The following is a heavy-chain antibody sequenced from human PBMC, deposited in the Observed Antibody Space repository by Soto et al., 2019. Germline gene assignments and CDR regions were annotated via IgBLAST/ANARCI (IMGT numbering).Heavy chain of an antibody. J-gene: IGHJ4*02. D-gene: IGHD3-22*01. V-gene: IGHV1-2*02. Sequence: QVQLVQSGAEVKKPGASVKVSCKTSGYTFTGYFMHWVRQAPGQGLEWMGWINPNSGDTKYAEKFQGRVTMTRDTSISTACMELSRLRSDDTAVYYCARVKNYYDSSGPFDYWGQGTPVTVSS. CDR1: GYTFTGYF. CDR2: INPNSGDT. CDR3: ARVKNYYDSSGPFDY.